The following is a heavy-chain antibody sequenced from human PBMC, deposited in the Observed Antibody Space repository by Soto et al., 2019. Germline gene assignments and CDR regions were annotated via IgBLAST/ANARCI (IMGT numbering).Heavy chain of an antibody. Sequence: QVQLQESGPGLVKPSQTLSLTCTVSGGSISSGGYYWSWIRQHPGKGLEWIGYIYYSGSTYYNPSLKSRVTISVDTSKNQFCLKLSSVAAADTAVYYCARGPDILTGYPPLNCFDPWGQGTLVTVSS. V-gene: IGHV4-31*03. CDR2: IYYSGST. D-gene: IGHD3-9*01. J-gene: IGHJ5*02. CDR1: GGSISSGGYY. CDR3: ARGPDILTGYPPLNCFDP.